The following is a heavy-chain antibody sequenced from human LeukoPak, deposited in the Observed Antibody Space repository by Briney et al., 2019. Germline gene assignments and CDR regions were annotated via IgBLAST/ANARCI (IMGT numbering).Heavy chain of an antibody. J-gene: IGHJ4*02. V-gene: IGHV4-39*07. CDR1: GGSISSSSYY. D-gene: IGHD5-24*01. CDR3: ARDGDMATIENYFDY. CDR2: IYYSGST. Sequence: SETLSLTCTVSGGSISSSSYYWGWIRQPPGKGLEWIGSIYYSGSTHYNPSLKSRVTISVDTPKNQFSLKLSSVTAADTAVYFCARDGDMATIENYFDYWGQGTLVTVSS.